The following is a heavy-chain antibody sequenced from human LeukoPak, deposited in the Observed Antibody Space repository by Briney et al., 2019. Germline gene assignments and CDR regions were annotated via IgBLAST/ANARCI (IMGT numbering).Heavy chain of an antibody. D-gene: IGHD3-3*01. CDR2: INPSGGST. CDR3: ARGGITIFGVVIMSDPVDY. V-gene: IGHV1-46*01. Sequence: ASVKVSCKASGYTFTSYYMHWVRQAPGQGLEWMGIINPSGGSTSYAQKFQSRVTMTRDTSTSTVYMELSSLRSEDTAVYYCARGGITIFGVVIMSDPVDYWGQGTLVTVSS. J-gene: IGHJ4*02. CDR1: GYTFTSYY.